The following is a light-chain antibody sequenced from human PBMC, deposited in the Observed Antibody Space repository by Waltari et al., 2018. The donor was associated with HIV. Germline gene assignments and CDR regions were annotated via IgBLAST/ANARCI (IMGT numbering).Light chain of an antibody. J-gene: IGLJ2*01. V-gene: IGLV2-14*03. CDR3: NSYTTSSTLHVV. CDR2: DVS. Sequence: QSALTQPASVSGSPGQSITISCTGTSRDVGGYNYVSWYQHHPGKAPKLMIYDVSNLPSGVSNRFSGSKSGNPASLTISGLQAEDEADYYCNSYTTSSTLHVVFGGGTKLTVL. CDR1: SRDVGGYNY.